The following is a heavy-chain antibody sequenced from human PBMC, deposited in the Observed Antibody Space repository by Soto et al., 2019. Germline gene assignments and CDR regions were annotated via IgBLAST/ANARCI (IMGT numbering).Heavy chain of an antibody. CDR3: AREASGGWYYFDY. Sequence: SLKVSCKASGGTFSSYAISWVRQAPGQGLEWMGGIIPIFGTANYAQKFQGRVTITADESTSTAYMELSSLRSEDTAVYYCAREASGGWYYFDYWGQGTLVTVSS. CDR1: GGTFSSYA. D-gene: IGHD6-19*01. CDR2: IIPIFGTA. J-gene: IGHJ4*02. V-gene: IGHV1-69*13.